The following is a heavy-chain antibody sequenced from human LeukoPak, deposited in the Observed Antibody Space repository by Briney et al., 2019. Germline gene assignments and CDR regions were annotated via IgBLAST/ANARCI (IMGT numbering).Heavy chain of an antibody. CDR2: ILSSGST. J-gene: IGHJ3*02. CDR3: AVRKFGHPFDI. CDR1: GVSIGSDNYL. D-gene: IGHD3-10*01. V-gene: IGHV4-61*02. Sequence: SQTVSLLCTLSGVSIGSDNYLWSWVRQPAGKGLEWIGRILSSGSTNYNPSLRSRVTFSMDTSKNKFSLHLISVTAADTAVYYCAVRKFGHPFDIWGRGTMVTVSS.